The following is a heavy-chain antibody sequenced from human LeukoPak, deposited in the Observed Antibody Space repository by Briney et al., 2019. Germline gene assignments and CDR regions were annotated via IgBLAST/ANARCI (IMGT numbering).Heavy chain of an antibody. CDR2: IYYSGGT. D-gene: IGHD3-3*01. V-gene: IGHV4-59*01. Sequence: SETLSLTCSVSGGSISGYYWNWIRQPPGKGLEWIGNIYYSGGTNYNPSLKSRVTISVDTSKKQFSLKLSSVTAADTAVYYCARAGVDFWNDYSDAFDIWGQGTMVTVSS. CDR3: ARAGVDFWNDYSDAFDI. CDR1: GGSISGYY. J-gene: IGHJ3*02.